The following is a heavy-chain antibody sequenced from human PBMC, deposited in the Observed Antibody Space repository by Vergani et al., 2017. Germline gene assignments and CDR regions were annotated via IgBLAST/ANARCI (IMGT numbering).Heavy chain of an antibody. Sequence: EVQLVESGGGLVQPGGSLRLSCAASGFTFSSYAMSWVRQAPGKGLEWVSAISGSGGSTYYADSVKGRFTISRDNSKNTLYLQMNSLRAEDTAVYYCAKPMDSDYYCYYGMDVWGQGTTVTVSS. J-gene: IGHJ6*02. CDR1: GFTFSSYA. V-gene: IGHV3-23*04. D-gene: IGHD2-2*03. CDR2: ISGSGGST. CDR3: AKPMDSDYYCYYGMDV.